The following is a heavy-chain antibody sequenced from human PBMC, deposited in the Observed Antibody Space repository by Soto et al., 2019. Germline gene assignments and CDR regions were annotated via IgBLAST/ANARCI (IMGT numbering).Heavy chain of an antibody. CDR1: GYTFTSYG. J-gene: IGHJ6*03. CDR3: ARDLELGRSVPSLTSYPMDV. CDR2: ISAYNGNT. D-gene: IGHD3-16*02. V-gene: IGHV1-18*01. Sequence: ASVKVSCKASGYTFTSYGISWVRQAPGQGLEWMGWISAYNGNTNYAQKLQGRVTMTTDTSASTAYMELRSLRSDDTAVYYCARDLELGRSVPSLTSYPMDVWGKGTTVTFSS.